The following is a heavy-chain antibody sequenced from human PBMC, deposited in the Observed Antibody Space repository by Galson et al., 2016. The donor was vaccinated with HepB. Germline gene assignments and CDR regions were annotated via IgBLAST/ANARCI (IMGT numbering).Heavy chain of an antibody. CDR2: IRWNSVTI. D-gene: IGHD2-15*01. J-gene: IGHJ4*02. CDR3: AKSPEWYCSGDSCLTLDY. CDR1: GFTFDDYA. V-gene: IGHV3-9*01. Sequence: SLRLSSAASGFTFDDYAMHWVRQAPGKGLEWVSGIRWNSVTIGYADSVKGRFTISRDNAKNSLYPQMNSLRTEDTALYYCAKSPEWYCSGDSCLTLDYWGQGTLVTVSS.